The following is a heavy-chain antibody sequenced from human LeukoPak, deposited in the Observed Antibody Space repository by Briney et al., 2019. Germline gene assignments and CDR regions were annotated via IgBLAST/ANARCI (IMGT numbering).Heavy chain of an antibody. Sequence: ASVKVSCKASGYTFTDYYMHWVRQAPGQGLEWMGWLNPNSGDTNYARNFQGRVSMTRDTSVSTAYMDLSDLRSDDTAVYYCARGRHIEMTTMSGGSDYWGQGTLVTVSS. V-gene: IGHV1-2*02. CDR1: GYTFTDYY. D-gene: IGHD5-24*01. J-gene: IGHJ4*02. CDR2: LNPNSGDT. CDR3: ARGRHIEMTTMSGGSDY.